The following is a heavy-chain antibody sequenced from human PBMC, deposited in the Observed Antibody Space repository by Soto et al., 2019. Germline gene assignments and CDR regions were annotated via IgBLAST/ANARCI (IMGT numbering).Heavy chain of an antibody. D-gene: IGHD3-10*01. CDR3: SREGFYYGSGSYYKSGFDP. CDR1: GDSVSSNSAA. Sequence: PSQTLSLTCAISGDSVSSNSAAWNWIRQSTSRGLEWLGRTYYRSKWYNDYAVSVKSRITINPDTSKNQFSLQLNSVTPEYTAVYYCSREGFYYGSGSYYKSGFDPWGQGTLVTVSS. CDR2: TYYRSKWYN. V-gene: IGHV6-1*01. J-gene: IGHJ5*02.